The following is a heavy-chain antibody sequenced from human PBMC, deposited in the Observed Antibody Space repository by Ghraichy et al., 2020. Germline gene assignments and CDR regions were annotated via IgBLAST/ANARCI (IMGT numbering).Heavy chain of an antibody. V-gene: IGHV3-53*01. J-gene: IGHJ4*02. CDR1: GFTASNNY. CDR2: IYSGGST. CDR3: ARSSVGAELDY. D-gene: IGHD1-26*01. Sequence: GGSLRLSCAASGFTASNNYMTWVRQAPGKGLEWVSVIYSGGSTYYADSVKGRFTISRDNSKNTLYLEMNSLRAEDTAVYYCARSSVGAELDYWGQGTLVTVSS.